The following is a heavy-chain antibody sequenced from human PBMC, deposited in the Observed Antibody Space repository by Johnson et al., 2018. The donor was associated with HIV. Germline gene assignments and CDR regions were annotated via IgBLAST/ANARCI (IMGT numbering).Heavy chain of an antibody. CDR1: GFTFSSYA. J-gene: IGHJ3*02. Sequence: VQLVESGGGLVQPGGSLRLSCAASGFTFSSYAMHWVRQAPGKGLEWVSAISGSGGGTYYADSVKGRFTISRDNSKNTLYLQMNSLRAEDTALYYCARGGLGFQNIHDPLDIWGQGTMVTVSS. CDR2: ISGSGGGT. D-gene: IGHD1/OR15-1a*01. CDR3: ARGGLGFQNIHDPLDI. V-gene: IGHV3-23*04.